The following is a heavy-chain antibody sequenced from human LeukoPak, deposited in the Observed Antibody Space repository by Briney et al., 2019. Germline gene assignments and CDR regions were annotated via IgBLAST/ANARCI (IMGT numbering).Heavy chain of an antibody. J-gene: IGHJ4*02. CDR2: IRYDGSNK. CDR1: GFTFSSYG. D-gene: IGHD3-3*01. V-gene: IGHV3-30*02. CDR3: AKDLYYDFWSGCPPGY. Sequence: PGGSLRLSCAASGFTFSSYGMHWVRQAPGKGLEWVAFIRYDGSNKYYADSVKGRFTISRDNSKNTLYLQMNSLRAEDTAVYYCAKDLYYDFWSGCPPGYWGQGTLVTVSS.